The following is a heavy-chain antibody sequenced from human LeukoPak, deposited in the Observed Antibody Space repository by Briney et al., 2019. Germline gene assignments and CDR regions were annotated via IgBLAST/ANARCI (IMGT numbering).Heavy chain of an antibody. J-gene: IGHJ3*02. CDR2: IKQDGSKK. Sequence: GGSLRLSCAASEFTFSTYWMSWVRQAPGKGLEWVADIKQDGSKKYYVDSVKGRFTISRQNAKNSLFLQMNSLRAEDTAVYYCARHRSGGSQDDAFDIWGQGTMVTV. D-gene: IGHD2-15*01. V-gene: IGHV3-7*01. CDR3: ARHRSGGSQDDAFDI. CDR1: EFTFSTYW.